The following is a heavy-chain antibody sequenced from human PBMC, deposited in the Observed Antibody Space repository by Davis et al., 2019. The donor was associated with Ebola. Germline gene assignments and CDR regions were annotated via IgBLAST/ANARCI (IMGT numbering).Heavy chain of an antibody. V-gene: IGHV4-34*01. CDR1: GGSFSGYY. Sequence: SETLSLTCAVYGGSFSGYYWSWIRQPPGKGLEWIGENNHSGSTNYNPSLKSRVTISVDTSKNQFSLKLSSVTAADTAVYYCARGRDFWRNWGQGTLVTVSS. CDR3: ARGRDFWRN. J-gene: IGHJ4*02. D-gene: IGHD3-3*01. CDR2: NNHSGST.